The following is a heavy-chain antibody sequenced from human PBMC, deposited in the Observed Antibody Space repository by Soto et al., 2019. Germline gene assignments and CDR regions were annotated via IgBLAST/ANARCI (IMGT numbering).Heavy chain of an antibody. CDR1: GCSISSGGYS. CDR3: ARAGYYGSGSPNWFDP. CDR2: IYHSGST. Sequence: TLSLTCAVSGCSISSGGYSWSWIRQPPGKGLEWIGYIYHSGSTYYNPSLKSRVTISVDRSKNQFSLKLSSVTAADTAVYYCARAGYYGSGSPNWFDPWGQGTLVTVSS. V-gene: IGHV4-30-2*01. J-gene: IGHJ5*02. D-gene: IGHD3-10*01.